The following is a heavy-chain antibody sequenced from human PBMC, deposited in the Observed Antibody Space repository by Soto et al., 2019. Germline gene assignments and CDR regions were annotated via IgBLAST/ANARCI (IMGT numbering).Heavy chain of an antibody. CDR1: GFTFSSYS. J-gene: IGHJ6*02. CDR2: LHSGGDT. D-gene: IGHD3-10*01. V-gene: IGHV3-53*04. Sequence: LRLSCAASGFTFSSYSMNWVRQAPGKGLEWVSVLHSGGDTYYANSVKGRFTISRHDSTNTLFLQMNSLTPEDTAVYYCARDGPYYYASRMDVWGQGTTVTV. CDR3: ARDGPYYYASRMDV.